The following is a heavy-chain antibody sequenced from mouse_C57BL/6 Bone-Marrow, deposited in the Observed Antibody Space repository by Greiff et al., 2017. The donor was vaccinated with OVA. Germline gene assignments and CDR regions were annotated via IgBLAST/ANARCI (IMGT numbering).Heavy chain of an antibody. V-gene: IGHV1-81*01. J-gene: IGHJ4*01. Sequence: QVQLQQSGAELARPGASVKLSCKASGYTFTSYGISWVKQRTGQGLEWIGEIYPRSGNTYYNEKFKGKATLTADKSSSTAYMDLGSLTSECAAVYFCARVPYAMDYWGQGTSVTVSS. CDR1: GYTFTSYG. D-gene: IGHD5-1*01. CDR3: ARVPYAMDY. CDR2: IYPRSGNT.